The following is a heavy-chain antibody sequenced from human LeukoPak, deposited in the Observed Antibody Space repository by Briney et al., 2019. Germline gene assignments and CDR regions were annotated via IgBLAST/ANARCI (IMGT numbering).Heavy chain of an antibody. CDR1: GFTFSSYA. CDR2: ISYDGSNK. V-gene: IGHV3-30*04. CDR3: AKDGRITMIVVDYYYGMDV. Sequence: PGGSLRLSCAASGFTFSSYAMHWVRQAPGKGLEWVAVISYDGSNKYYADSVKGRFTISRDNSKNTLYLQMNSLRAEDTAVYYCAKDGRITMIVVDYYYGMDVWGQGTTVTVSS. D-gene: IGHD3-22*01. J-gene: IGHJ6*02.